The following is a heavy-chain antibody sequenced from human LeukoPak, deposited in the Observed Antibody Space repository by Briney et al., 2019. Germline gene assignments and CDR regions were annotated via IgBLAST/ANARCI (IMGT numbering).Heavy chain of an antibody. CDR2: IYYSGST. CDR1: GASISSSY. CDR3: ARGSSSRRFDL. J-gene: IGHJ2*01. D-gene: IGHD6-13*01. Sequence: SETLSLTCTVSGASISSSYWSWIRQPPGKGLEWIGYIYYSGSTNYNPSLKSRVTISVDTSKNQFSLKLSSVTAADTAVYYCARGSSSRRFDLWGRGTLVTVSS. V-gene: IGHV4-59*01.